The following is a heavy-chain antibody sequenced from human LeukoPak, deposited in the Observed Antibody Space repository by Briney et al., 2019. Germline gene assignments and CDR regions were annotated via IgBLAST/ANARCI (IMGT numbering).Heavy chain of an antibody. CDR2: INPNSGGT. CDR1: GYTFTGYY. J-gene: IGHJ6*02. D-gene: IGHD3-10*01. V-gene: IGHV1-2*02. CDR3: AREDDYYGSGSYYKDGYYYYYGMDV. Sequence: ASVKVSRTASGYTFTGYYMHWVRQAPGQGLEWMGWINPNSGGTNYAKKFQGRVNMTRDTSISTAYMELSRLRSDDTAVYYCAREDDYYGSGSYYKDGYYYYYGMDVWGQGTTVTVSS.